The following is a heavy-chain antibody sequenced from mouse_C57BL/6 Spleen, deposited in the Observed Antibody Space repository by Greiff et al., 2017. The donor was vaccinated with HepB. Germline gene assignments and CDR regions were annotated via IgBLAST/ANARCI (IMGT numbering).Heavy chain of an antibody. CDR2: IAPDTGGT. D-gene: IGHD2-4*01. V-gene: IGHV1-15*01. CDR1: GYTFTDYE. Sequence: LQESGAELVRPGASVTLSCKASGYTFTDYEMHWVKQTPVHGLEWIGAIAPDTGGTAYNQKFKGKAILTADTSSSTAYMELRSLTSEDSAVYYCTLYDEYAWFAYWGQGTLVTVSA. J-gene: IGHJ3*01. CDR3: TLYDEYAWFAY.